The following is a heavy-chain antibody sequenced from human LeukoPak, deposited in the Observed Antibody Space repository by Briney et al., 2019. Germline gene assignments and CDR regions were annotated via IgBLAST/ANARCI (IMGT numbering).Heavy chain of an antibody. CDR2: MNPNSGNT. V-gene: IGHV1-8*01. Sequence: GASVKVSCKASGYTFTSYDINWVRQATGQGLEWMGWMNPNSGNTGYAQKFQGRVTMTRNTSISTAYMELSSLRSEDTAVYYCARHCSSTSCYRGRRYGMDVWGQGTTVTVSS. CDR3: ARHCSSTSCYRGRRYGMDV. J-gene: IGHJ6*02. D-gene: IGHD2-2*01. CDR1: GYTFTSYD.